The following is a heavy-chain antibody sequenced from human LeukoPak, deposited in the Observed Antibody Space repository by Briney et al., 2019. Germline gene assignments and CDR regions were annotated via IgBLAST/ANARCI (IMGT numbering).Heavy chain of an antibody. CDR3: ARDQKLSPFDY. J-gene: IGHJ4*02. CDR1: GGSFSGYY. V-gene: IGHV4-34*01. D-gene: IGHD5-18*01. CDR2: IDHSGST. Sequence: SETLSLTCAVYGGSFSGYYWSWIRQPPGKGLEWIGEIDHSGSTNYNPSLKSRVTISVDTSKNQFSLRLSSVTAADTAVYYCARDQKLSPFDYWGQGTLVTVSS.